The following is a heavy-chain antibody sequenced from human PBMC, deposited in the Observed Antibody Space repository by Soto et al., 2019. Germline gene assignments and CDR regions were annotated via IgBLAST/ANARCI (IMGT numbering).Heavy chain of an antibody. D-gene: IGHD6-19*01. CDR1: GGSISSSNW. J-gene: IGHJ5*02. V-gene: IGHV4-4*02. CDR3: ARARLASSCWYGPLSGVANWFYP. CDR2: IYHSGST. Sequence: PSETLSLTCAVSGGSISSSNWWSWVRQPPGKGLEWIGEIYHSGSTNYNPSLKSRVTISVDKSKNQFSLKLSSVTVADTAVYYCARARLASSCWYGPLSGVANWFYPWGQGTRVTVS.